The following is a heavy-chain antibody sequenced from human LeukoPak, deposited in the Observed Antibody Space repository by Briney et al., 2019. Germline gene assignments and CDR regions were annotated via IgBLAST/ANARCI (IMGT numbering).Heavy chain of an antibody. CDR3: ARVDPPSPFDY. D-gene: IGHD3/OR15-3a*01. V-gene: IGHV4-31*03. Sequence: SETLSPTCTVSGGSISSGGYYWSWIRQHPGKGLEWIGYIYYSGSTYYNPSLKSRVTISVDTSKNQFSLKLSSVTAADTAVYYCARVDPPSPFDYWGRGTLVTVSS. J-gene: IGHJ4*02. CDR2: IYYSGST. CDR1: GGSISSGGYY.